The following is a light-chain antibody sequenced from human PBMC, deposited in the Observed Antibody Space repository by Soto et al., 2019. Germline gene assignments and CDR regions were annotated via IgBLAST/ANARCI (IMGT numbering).Light chain of an antibody. CDR3: CSYAGSSTPLI. CDR1: SSDVGSYNL. CDR2: EVS. V-gene: IGLV2-23*02. J-gene: IGLJ1*01. Sequence: QSVLTQAASVSGSPGHSITISCTGTSSDVGSYNLVSWYQQHPGKAPKLMIYEVSKRPSGLSNRFSGSKSGNTASLTISGLQAEDEADYYCCSYAGSSTPLIFGTGTKVTVL.